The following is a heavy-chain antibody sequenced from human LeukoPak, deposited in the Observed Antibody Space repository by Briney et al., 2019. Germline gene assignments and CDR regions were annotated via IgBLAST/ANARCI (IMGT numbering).Heavy chain of an antibody. V-gene: IGHV1-2*02. Sequence: ASVKVSCKASGYTFTGYYMHWVRQAPGQGLEWMGWINPNSGGTNYAQKFQGRVTMTRDTSISTAYMELSRLRSDDTAVYYCARDGYYYDSSGPFDPWGQGTLVTVSS. J-gene: IGHJ5*02. CDR3: ARDGYYYDSSGPFDP. CDR2: INPNSGGT. CDR1: GYTFTGYY. D-gene: IGHD3-22*01.